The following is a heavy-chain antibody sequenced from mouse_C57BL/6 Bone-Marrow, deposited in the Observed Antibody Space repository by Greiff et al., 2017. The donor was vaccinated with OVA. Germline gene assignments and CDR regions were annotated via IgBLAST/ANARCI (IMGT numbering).Heavy chain of an antibody. CDR2: IDPENGDT. D-gene: IGHD1-1*01. CDR1: GFNIKDDY. J-gene: IGHJ2*01. CDR3: TQYYGLL. V-gene: IGHV14-4*01. Sequence: EVQLQQSGAELVRPGASVKLSCTASGFNIKDDYMHWVKQRPEQGLEWIGWIDPENGDTEYASKFQGKATITADTSSNTAYLQLSSLTSEDTAVYYCTQYYGLLWGQGTTLTVSS.